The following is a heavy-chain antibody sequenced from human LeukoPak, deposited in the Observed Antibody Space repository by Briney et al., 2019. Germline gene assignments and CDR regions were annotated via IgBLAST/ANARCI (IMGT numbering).Heavy chain of an antibody. Sequence: SETLSLTCSVSDGSISSGYYYWAWIRQPPGKGPEWIGSVYYSGTTYPNPSLKSRVTISVDTSKNQFSLKLSSVTAADTAVYYCARLLGDYIFDYWGQGTLVTVSS. D-gene: IGHD4-17*01. J-gene: IGHJ4*02. CDR3: ARLLGDYIFDY. V-gene: IGHV4-39*01. CDR1: DGSISSGYYY. CDR2: VYYSGTT.